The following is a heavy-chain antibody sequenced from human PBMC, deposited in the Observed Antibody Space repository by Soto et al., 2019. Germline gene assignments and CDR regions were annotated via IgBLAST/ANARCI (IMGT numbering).Heavy chain of an antibody. CDR2: INAGNGNT. Sequence: QVQLVQSGAEEKKPGASVKVSCKASGYTFTGYAMHWVRQAPGQSLEWMGWINAGNGNTKYSQKFQGRVTITRDTSASTAYMELSSLRSEDTAVFYCARAVAVPADFDYWGQGTLVPVSS. CDR1: GYTFTGYA. CDR3: ARAVAVPADFDY. V-gene: IGHV1-3*05. J-gene: IGHJ4*02. D-gene: IGHD6-19*01.